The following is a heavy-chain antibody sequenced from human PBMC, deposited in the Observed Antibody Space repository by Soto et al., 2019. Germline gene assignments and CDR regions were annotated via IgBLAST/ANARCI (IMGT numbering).Heavy chain of an antibody. CDR3: CFGGYYYDSSGYPLNWFDP. V-gene: IGHV1-69*13. CDR1: GGTFSSYA. Sequence: SVKVSCKASGGTFSSYAISWVRQAPGQGLEWVGGIIPIFGTANYAQKFQGRVTITADESTSTAYMELSSLRSEDTAVYYCCFGGYYYDSSGYPLNWFDPWGQGTLVTVSS. CDR2: IIPIFGTA. D-gene: IGHD3-22*01. J-gene: IGHJ5*02.